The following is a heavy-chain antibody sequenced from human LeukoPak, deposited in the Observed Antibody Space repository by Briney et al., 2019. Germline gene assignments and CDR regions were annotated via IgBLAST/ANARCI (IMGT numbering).Heavy chain of an antibody. CDR2: INSDGSWT. CDR1: GNYW. D-gene: IGHD5-12*01. CDR3: ARDPATPHDY. V-gene: IGHV3-74*01. Sequence: GGSLRLSCAASGNYWMHWVRQAPGKGLVWVSHINSDGSWTGYADSVKGRFTISKDNAKNTVYLQMNSLRAEDTAVYYCARDPATPHDYWGQGTLVTVSS. J-gene: IGHJ4*02.